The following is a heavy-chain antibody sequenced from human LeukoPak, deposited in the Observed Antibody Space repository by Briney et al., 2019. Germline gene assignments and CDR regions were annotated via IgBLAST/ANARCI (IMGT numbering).Heavy chain of an antibody. J-gene: IGHJ6*02. Sequence: ASVKVSCKASGYTFTSYGISWVRQAPGQGLEWMGWISAYNGNTNYAQKLQGRVTMTTDTSTSTAYMELRSLRSDDTAVYYCARDRGSMVRGTSYYYYGMDVWGQGTTVAVSS. D-gene: IGHD3-10*01. V-gene: IGHV1-18*01. CDR3: ARDRGSMVRGTSYYYYGMDV. CDR1: GYTFTSYG. CDR2: ISAYNGNT.